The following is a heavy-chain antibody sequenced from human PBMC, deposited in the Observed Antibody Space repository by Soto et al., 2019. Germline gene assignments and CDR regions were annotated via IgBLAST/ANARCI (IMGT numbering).Heavy chain of an antibody. CDR2: IYPGDSDT. V-gene: IGHV5-51*01. J-gene: IGHJ6*02. CDR3: ERRNSSYYYYYAMDV. Sequence: GESLKISCKGSGYSFTSYWIGWVRQMPGKGLEWMGIIYPGDSDTRYSPSFQGQVTISADKSISTAYLQWGSLKASDTAMYYCERRNSSYYYYYAMDVWGQGTTVTVSS. CDR1: GYSFTSYW.